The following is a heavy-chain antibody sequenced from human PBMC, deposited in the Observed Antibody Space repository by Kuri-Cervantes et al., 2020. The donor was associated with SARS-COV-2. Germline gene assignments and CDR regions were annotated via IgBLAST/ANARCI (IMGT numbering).Heavy chain of an antibody. J-gene: IGHJ4*02. CDR3: VREEGGELGEAFDY. CDR1: GFTFSGYS. D-gene: IGHD7-27*01. V-gene: IGHV3-21*01. CDR2: IDSSSYYI. Sequence: GESLKISCAASGFTFSGYSMNRIRQAPGKGLEWVASIDSSSYYIYHADSVKGRLTISRDNAKTSLYLQMNSLKPEDTAVYYCVREEGGELGEAFDYWGQGALVTVSS.